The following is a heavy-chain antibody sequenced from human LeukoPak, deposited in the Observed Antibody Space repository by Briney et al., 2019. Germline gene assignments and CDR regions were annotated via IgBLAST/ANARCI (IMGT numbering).Heavy chain of an antibody. J-gene: IGHJ5*02. Sequence: SGTLSLTCVVSGGSISSYNWWSWLRQPPGKGLEGIGKIYHSGSTNYNPSLKSRATISLDKSKNQFSLKLSSVTAADTAVYYCARDPKNHGDYRGWFDPWGQETLVTVSS. CDR3: ARDPKNHGDYRGWFDP. CDR1: GGSISSYNW. V-gene: IGHV4-4*02. CDR2: IYHSGST. D-gene: IGHD4-17*01.